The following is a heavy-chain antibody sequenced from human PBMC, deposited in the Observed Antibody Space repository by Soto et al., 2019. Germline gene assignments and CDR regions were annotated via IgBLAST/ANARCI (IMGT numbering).Heavy chain of an antibody. CDR1: GCSFTSYW. V-gene: IGHV5-51*01. CDR3: ATHDYGDSPYYFDY. J-gene: IGHJ4*02. CDR2: IYPGDSDT. D-gene: IGHD4-17*01. Sequence: PVVPLKISCRGSGCSFTSYWIGWVRQMPGKGLEWMGIIYPGDSDTRYSPSFQGQVTISADKSISTAYLQWSSLKASDTAMYYCATHDYGDSPYYFDYWGQGTLVTVSS.